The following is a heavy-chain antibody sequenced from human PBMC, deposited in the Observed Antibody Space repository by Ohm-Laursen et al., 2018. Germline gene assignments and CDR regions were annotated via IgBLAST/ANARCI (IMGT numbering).Heavy chain of an antibody. CDR3: TTGYY. CDR1: GFTFSNAW. J-gene: IGHJ4*02. CDR2: IKSKTDGETT. V-gene: IGHV3-15*01. Sequence: SLRLSCAASGFTFSNAWMSWVRQAPGKGLEWVGRIKSKTDGETTDYAAPVKGRFTISRDDSKNTLYLQMNSLKTEDTAVYYCTTGYYWGQGTLVTVSS.